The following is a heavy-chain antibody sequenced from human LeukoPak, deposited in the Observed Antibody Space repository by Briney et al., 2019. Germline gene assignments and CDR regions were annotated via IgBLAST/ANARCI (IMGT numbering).Heavy chain of an antibody. Sequence: SETLSLTCTVSGGSISSYYWSWIRQPPGKGLEWIGYIYYSGSTNYNPSLKSRVTKSVDTSKNQFSLKLSSVTAADTAVYYCARGRRYCSSTSCYTGFDPWGQGTLVTVSS. CDR1: GGSISSYY. J-gene: IGHJ5*02. CDR2: IYYSGST. V-gene: IGHV4-59*01. D-gene: IGHD2-2*02. CDR3: ARGRRYCSSTSCYTGFDP.